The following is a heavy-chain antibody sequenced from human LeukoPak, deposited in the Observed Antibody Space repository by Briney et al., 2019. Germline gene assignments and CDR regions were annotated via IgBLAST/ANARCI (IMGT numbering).Heavy chain of an antibody. CDR3: ARIKRGYSYGLFDP. J-gene: IGHJ5*02. D-gene: IGHD5-18*01. V-gene: IGHV3-21*06. CDR1: GFTLSSYN. Sequence: GGSLRLSCAASGFTLSSYNMNWVRQAPGKGLEWVSSITSSSSYIYYADSVKGRFTISRDNAKNSLYLQMDSLRVEDTAVYYCARIKRGYSYGLFDPWGQGTLVTVSS. CDR2: ITSSSSYI.